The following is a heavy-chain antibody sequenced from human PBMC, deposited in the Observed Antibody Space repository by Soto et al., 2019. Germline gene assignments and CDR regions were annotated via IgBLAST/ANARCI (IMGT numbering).Heavy chain of an antibody. CDR3: ARGPWEPVEEVPAATLDY. Sequence: QVQLVQSGAEVKEPGPPVKVSCKPSGYTFTGYYLNWLQQALGQGLEGMEWINPNSGGQHYAKKFQVRGTMTRDPSISTAFMELSRLRSDDTAVYYCARGPWEPVEEVPAATLDYCGQGTLVTVSS. CDR2: INPNSGGQ. V-gene: IGHV1-2*02. J-gene: IGHJ4*02. CDR1: GYTFTGYY. D-gene: IGHD2-2*01.